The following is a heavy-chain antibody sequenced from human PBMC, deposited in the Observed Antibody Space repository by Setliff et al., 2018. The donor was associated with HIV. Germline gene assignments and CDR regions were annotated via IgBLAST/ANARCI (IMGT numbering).Heavy chain of an antibody. D-gene: IGHD3-10*01. CDR2: IFSSGST. CDR1: GGSISSYC. V-gene: IGHV4-4*09. Sequence: SETLSLTCTVSGGSISSYCWNWIRQSPGRGLEWIGFIFSSGSTKYNPPLQSRVTMSIDTSKNQFSLKLTSVTAADTAVYYCARRIDNSGSFPDKNWFDTWGQGSQVTVS. J-gene: IGHJ5*02. CDR3: ARRIDNSGSFPDKNWFDT.